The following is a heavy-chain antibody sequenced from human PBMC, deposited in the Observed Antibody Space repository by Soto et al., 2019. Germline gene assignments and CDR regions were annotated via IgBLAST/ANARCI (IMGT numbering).Heavy chain of an antibody. J-gene: IGHJ6*02. V-gene: IGHV3-33*01. Sequence: PGGSLRLSCAASGFTFSSYGMHWVRQAPGKGLEWVAVIWYDGSNKYYADSVKGRFTISRDNSKNTLYLQMNSLSAEDTAVYYCARGKLGIYYYYGMDVWGQGPTVTVSS. CDR2: IWYDGSNK. CDR1: GFTFSSYG. CDR3: ARGKLGIYYYYGMDV. D-gene: IGHD7-27*01.